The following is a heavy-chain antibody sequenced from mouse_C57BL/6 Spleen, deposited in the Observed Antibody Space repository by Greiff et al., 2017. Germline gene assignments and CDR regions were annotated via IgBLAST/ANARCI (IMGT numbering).Heavy chain of an antibody. V-gene: IGHV1-55*01. Sequence: QVQLQQPGAELVKPGASVKMSCKASGYTFTSYWITWVKQRPGQGLEWIGDIYPGSGSTNYNEKFKSKATLTVDTSSSTAYMQLSSLTSEDSAVYYCARSYYYGSNPFAYGGQGTLVTVSA. CDR3: ARSYYYGSNPFAY. J-gene: IGHJ3*01. CDR2: IYPGSGST. CDR1: GYTFTSYW. D-gene: IGHD1-1*01.